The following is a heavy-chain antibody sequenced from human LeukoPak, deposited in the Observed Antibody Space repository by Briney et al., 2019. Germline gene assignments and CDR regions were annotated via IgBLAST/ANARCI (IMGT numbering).Heavy chain of an antibody. J-gene: IGHJ4*02. V-gene: IGHV3-20*04. CDR3: AKAADGYKPFDY. Sequence: PGGSLRLSCAASGFTSDDYAMSWVRQAPGKGLEWVSGINWNAGSTGYADSVKGRFTISRDNSKNTLYLQMNSLRADDTAVYYCAKAADGYKPFDYWGQGTLVTVSS. D-gene: IGHD5-24*01. CDR1: GFTSDDYA. CDR2: INWNAGST.